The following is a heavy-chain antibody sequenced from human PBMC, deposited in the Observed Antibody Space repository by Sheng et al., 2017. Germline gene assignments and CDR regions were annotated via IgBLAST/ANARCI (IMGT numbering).Heavy chain of an antibody. V-gene: IGHV3-74*01. CDR2: INSDGSYT. CDR1: GFTLSRYW. D-gene: IGHD6-13*01. CDR3: AREPLVSVSWGASSYYYMDV. Sequence: EVHLVESGGGLVQPGGSLRLSCATSGFTLSRYWMHWVRQAPGKGLVWVSRINSDGSYTTYADSVKGRLTISRDNAKNTVYLQMNSLRAEDTAVYYCAREPLVSVSWGASSYYYMDVWGKGTTVTVSS. J-gene: IGHJ6*03.